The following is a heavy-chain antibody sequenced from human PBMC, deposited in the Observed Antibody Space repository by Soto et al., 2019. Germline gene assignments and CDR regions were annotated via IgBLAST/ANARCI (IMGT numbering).Heavy chain of an antibody. V-gene: IGHV1-69*13. J-gene: IGHJ4*02. CDR2: IIPIFGTA. Sequence: SVKVSCKASGGTFSSYAISWVRQAPGQGLEWMGGIIPIFGTANYAQKFQGRVTITADESTSTAYMELSSLRSEDTAVYYCARDPFGSSGHGDYWGQGTLVTVSS. CDR1: GGTFSSYA. CDR3: ARDPFGSSGHGDY. D-gene: IGHD6-19*01.